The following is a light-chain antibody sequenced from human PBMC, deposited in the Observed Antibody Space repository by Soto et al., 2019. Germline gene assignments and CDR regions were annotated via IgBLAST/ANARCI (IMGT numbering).Light chain of an antibody. CDR2: GAS. J-gene: IGKJ1*01. Sequence: EIVMTQSPATLSVSPGERATLSCRASQSVSSNLALYRQKPGQAPRLLIYGASTRATGIPARFSGSGSGTEVTLTVGSLEFEDFAVYFCQTFNTWPRTFGQGTNVEI. CDR3: QTFNTWPRT. V-gene: IGKV3-15*01. CDR1: QSVSSN.